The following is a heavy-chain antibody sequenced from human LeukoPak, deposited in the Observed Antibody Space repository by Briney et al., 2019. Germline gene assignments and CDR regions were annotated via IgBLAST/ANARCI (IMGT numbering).Heavy chain of an antibody. CDR1: GFTFRFYA. V-gene: IGHV3-21*01. J-gene: IGHJ4*02. CDR2: ISTTSYYI. Sequence: GGSLRLPCAGSGFTFRFYAMTWVRLAPGKGLEWVSYISTTSYYIYYADSVKGRFTISRDDAKNSLYLQMNSLRAEDTAVYYCARDASGSSTGLIDSWGQGTLVTVSS. D-gene: IGHD1-26*01. CDR3: ARDASGSSTGLIDS.